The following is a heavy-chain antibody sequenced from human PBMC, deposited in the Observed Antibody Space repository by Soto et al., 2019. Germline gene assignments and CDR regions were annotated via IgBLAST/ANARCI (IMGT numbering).Heavy chain of an antibody. CDR2: IEHDGSDT. V-gene: IGHV3-7*01. CDR3: ARERHYYDRSGYQGY. J-gene: IGHJ4*02. D-gene: IGHD3-22*01. Sequence: QLVESGGTLVQPGGSLRLSCAASGFSFSSYWMSWVRQAPGGGLEWVANIEHDGSDTYYVDSVKGRFTVSRDSAKNFLYLQMNSLRVEDTAVYYCARERHYYDRSGYQGYWGQGTLVTVSS. CDR1: GFSFSSYW.